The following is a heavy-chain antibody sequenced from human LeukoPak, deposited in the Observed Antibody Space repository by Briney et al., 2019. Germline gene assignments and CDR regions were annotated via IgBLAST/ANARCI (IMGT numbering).Heavy chain of an antibody. D-gene: IGHD3-22*01. Sequence: PGGSLRLSCAASGFSFSTYSMNWVRQAPGKGPEWVSSISSSSGDIYYGDSVKGRFTISRDNAKNSLYLQMNSLRAEDTAVYYCARDESPRYYDNSDYYPDAFDIWGRGTMVTVSS. V-gene: IGHV3-21*01. CDR1: GFSFSTYS. J-gene: IGHJ3*02. CDR2: ISSSSGDI. CDR3: ARDESPRYYDNSDYYPDAFDI.